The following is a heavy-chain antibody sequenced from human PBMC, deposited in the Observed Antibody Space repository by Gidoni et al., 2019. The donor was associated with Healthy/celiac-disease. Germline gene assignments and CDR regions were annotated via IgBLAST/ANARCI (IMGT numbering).Heavy chain of an antibody. D-gene: IGHD3-16*01. V-gene: IGHV4-39*01. Sequence: QLQLQESGPGLVKPSETLSLTCTVSGGSISSSSYYWGWIRQPPGKGLEWIGSIYYSGSTYYNPSLKSRVTISVDTSKNQFSLKLSSVTAADTAVYYCARLIHGGLFDYWGQGTLVTVSS. CDR1: GGSISSSSYY. CDR2: IYYSGST. CDR3: ARLIHGGLFDY. J-gene: IGHJ4*02.